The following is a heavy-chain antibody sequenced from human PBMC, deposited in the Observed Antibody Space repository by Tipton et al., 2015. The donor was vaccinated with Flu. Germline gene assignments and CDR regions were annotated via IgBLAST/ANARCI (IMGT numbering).Heavy chain of an antibody. V-gene: IGHV4-39*01. CDR2: VDYSGDT. CDR3: ARHRYYADDTGPGVYFNY. Sequence: TLSLTCTVSGDSIRGTIYKWGWIRQPPGKGLEWIANVDYSGDTYYNPSLKSRVTISLHTSENQFSLKLSAVTAADTAVYYCARHRYYADDTGPGVYFNYWGQGTLVTVSA. CDR1: GDSIRGTIYK. D-gene: IGHD3-3*01. J-gene: IGHJ4*02.